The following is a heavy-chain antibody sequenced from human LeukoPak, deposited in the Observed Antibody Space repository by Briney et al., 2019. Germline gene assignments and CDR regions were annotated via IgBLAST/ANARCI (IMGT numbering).Heavy chain of an antibody. D-gene: IGHD1/OR15-1a*01. V-gene: IGHV1-2*02. CDR2: INPTSGAT. CDR3: AREFRTTTWSFDAFDL. J-gene: IGHJ3*01. Sequence: ASVTVSCKASGYTFTDYYMYWVRQAPGQGLDWVGWINPTSGATNYAQKFQGRVTMTRDTSNNTSYMELSRLRSDDTAVYYCAREFRTTTWSFDAFDLWGQGTMVTVSS. CDR1: GYTFTDYY.